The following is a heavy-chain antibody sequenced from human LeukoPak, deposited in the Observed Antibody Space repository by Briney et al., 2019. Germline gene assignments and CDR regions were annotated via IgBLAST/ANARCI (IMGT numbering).Heavy chain of an antibody. D-gene: IGHD6-13*01. J-gene: IGHJ5*02. CDR3: ATLYSSSLANWFDP. CDR1: GFTFSSYG. Sequence: PGGSLRLSCAASGFTFSSYGMHWVRQAPGKGLEWVAVISYDGSNKYYADSVKGRFTISRDNSKNTLYLQMNSLRAEDTAVYYCATLYSSSLANWFDPWGQGTLVTVSS. V-gene: IGHV3-30*03. CDR2: ISYDGSNK.